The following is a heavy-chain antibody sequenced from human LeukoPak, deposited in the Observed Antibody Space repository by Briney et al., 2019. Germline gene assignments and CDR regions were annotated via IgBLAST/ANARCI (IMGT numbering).Heavy chain of an antibody. CDR3: TRDLLYGDYGGYYYYGMDV. V-gene: IGHV3-49*04. CDR1: GFTFGDYA. D-gene: IGHD4-17*01. CDR2: IWSKDYGGTT. Sequence: RSLRPSCTASGFTFGDYAMSWVRQAPGKGLEWVGFIWSKDYGGTTEYAASVKGRFTISSDDSKSIAYLQMNSLKTEDTAVYYCTRDLLYGDYGGYYYYGMDVWGQGTTVTVSS. J-gene: IGHJ6*02.